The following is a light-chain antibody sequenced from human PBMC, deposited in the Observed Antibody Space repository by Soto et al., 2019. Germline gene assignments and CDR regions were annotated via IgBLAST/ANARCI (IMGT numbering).Light chain of an antibody. CDR2: GVT. CDR1: SSDVGGYNY. V-gene: IGLV2-14*01. CDR3: CSYTGSGTLGV. Sequence: QSVLTQPASVSGSPGQSITISCTGTSSDVGGYNYVSWYQQHPGKAPKLMIYGVTKRPSGVSNRFSGSKSGNTASLTISGLQAEDEADYYCCSYTGSGTLGVFGGGTKLTVL. J-gene: IGLJ2*01.